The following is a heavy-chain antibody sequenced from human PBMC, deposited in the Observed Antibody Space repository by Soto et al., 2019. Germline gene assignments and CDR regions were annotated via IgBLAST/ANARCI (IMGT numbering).Heavy chain of an antibody. J-gene: IGHJ4*02. CDR1: GTCISSYY. Sequence: SETLSLTCTVSGTCISSYYWSCIRQPPGKGLEWIANIHYSGTTNYNPSLASRVTLSVDPSKNQFALKMTSGTAADRAMYFGARANSYAIDYWGRGTLVTVSS. V-gene: IGHV4-59*01. D-gene: IGHD2-8*01. CDR2: IHYSGTT. CDR3: ARANSYAIDY.